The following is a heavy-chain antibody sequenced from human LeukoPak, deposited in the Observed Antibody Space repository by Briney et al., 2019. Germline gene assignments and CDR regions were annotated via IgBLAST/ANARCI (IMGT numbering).Heavy chain of an antibody. CDR2: IGTRGRPL. CDR1: GFTFRDHY. CDR3: ARRALGPIGAFDH. J-gene: IGHJ4*02. V-gene: IGHV3-11*01. Sequence: GGSLRLSCVVSGFTFRDHYMAGLRQAPGQGLEWIAYIGTRGRPLYFADSVKGRISASRDDGINSLFLQMEGLTVEDTAIYYCARRALGPIGAFDHWGQGALVTVSS. D-gene: IGHD3-10*01.